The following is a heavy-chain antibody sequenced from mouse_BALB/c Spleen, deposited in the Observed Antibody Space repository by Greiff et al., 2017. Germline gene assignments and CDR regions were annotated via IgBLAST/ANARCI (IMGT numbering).Heavy chain of an antibody. Sequence: EVQLVESGGGLVKPGGSLKLSCAASGFTFSSYAMSLVRQTPGKRLEWVASISSGGSTYYPDSLKGRFTISRDNARNILYLQMSSLRSEDTAMFYCARGFLRGDYWGPGTTLTVSS. CDR1: GFTFSSYA. CDR3: ARGFLRGDY. D-gene: IGHD1-1*01. J-gene: IGHJ2*01. CDR2: ISSGGST. V-gene: IGHV5-6-5*01.